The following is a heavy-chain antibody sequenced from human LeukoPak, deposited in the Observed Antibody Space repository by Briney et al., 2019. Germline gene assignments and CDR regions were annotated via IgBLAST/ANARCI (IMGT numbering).Heavy chain of an antibody. D-gene: IGHD6-19*01. CDR3: ARRNGHRSGWPNWFDP. CDR2: IYYSGST. CDR1: GGSISSGDYY. V-gene: IGHV4-30-4*01. J-gene: IGHJ5*02. Sequence: SETLSLTCTVSGGSISSGDYYWSWIRQPPGKGLEWIGYIYYSGSTYYNPSLKSRVTMSVDTSKNQFSLKLSSVTAADTAVYYCARRNGHRSGWPNWFDPWGQGTLVTVSS.